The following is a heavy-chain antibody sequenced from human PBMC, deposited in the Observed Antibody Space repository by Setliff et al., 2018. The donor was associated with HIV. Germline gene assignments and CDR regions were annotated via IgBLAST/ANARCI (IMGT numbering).Heavy chain of an antibody. CDR1: GRSISSYY. CDR2: IYYSGSP. J-gene: IGHJ3*02. CDR3: ARSISLLRGPLGDVFDI. Sequence: SETLSLTCTVSGRSISSYYWSWIRQPPGKGLEWIGYIYYSGSPNYNPSLKSRVTISVDTSKNQFSLKLSSVTAADTAVYYCARSISLLRGPLGDVFDIWGQGTMVTVSS. V-gene: IGHV4-59*08. D-gene: IGHD3-10*01.